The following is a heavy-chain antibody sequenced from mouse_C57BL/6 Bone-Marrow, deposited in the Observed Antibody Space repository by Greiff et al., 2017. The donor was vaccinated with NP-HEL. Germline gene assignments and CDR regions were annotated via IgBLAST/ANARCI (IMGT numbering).Heavy chain of an antibody. J-gene: IGHJ1*03. CDR1: GFTFSSYT. V-gene: IGHV5-9*01. CDR3: ARHGRGYWYFDV. Sequence: EVHLVESGGGLVKPGGSLKLSCAASGFTFSSYTMSWVRQTPEKRLEWVATISGGGGNTYYPDSVKGRFTISRDNAKNTLYLQMSSLRSEDTALYYCARHGRGYWYFDVWGTGTTVTVSS. CDR2: ISGGGGNT.